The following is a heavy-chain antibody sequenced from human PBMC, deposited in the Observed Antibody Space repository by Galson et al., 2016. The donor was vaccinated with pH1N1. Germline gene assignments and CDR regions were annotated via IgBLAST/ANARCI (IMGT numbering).Heavy chain of an antibody. CDR1: GYTFTTYW. Sequence: QSGAEVKKAGESLKISCKGSGYTFTTYWIAWVRQMPGKGPEWMGIVYPPDSDTRYSPSFEGQLTISADKSTSTAYLQWSSLKASDTAVYYGARLIGGGYNIREFDYWGQGTQVTVSS. J-gene: IGHJ4*02. D-gene: IGHD5-24*01. V-gene: IGHV5-51*03. CDR3: ARLIGGGYNIREFDY. CDR2: VYPPDSDT.